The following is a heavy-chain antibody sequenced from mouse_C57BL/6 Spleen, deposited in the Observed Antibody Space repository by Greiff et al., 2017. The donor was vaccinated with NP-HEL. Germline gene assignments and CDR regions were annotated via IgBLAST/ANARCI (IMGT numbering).Heavy chain of an antibody. J-gene: IGHJ4*01. Sequence: QVHVKQSGAELVRPGASVKLSCKASGYTFTDYYINWVKQRPGQGLEWIARIYPGSGNTYYNEKFKGKATLTAEKSSSTAYMQLSSLTSEDSAVYFCARSGGVRNAMDYWGQGTSVTVSS. V-gene: IGHV1-76*01. CDR2: IYPGSGNT. CDR1: GYTFTDYY. D-gene: IGHD2-2*01. CDR3: ARSGGVRNAMDY.